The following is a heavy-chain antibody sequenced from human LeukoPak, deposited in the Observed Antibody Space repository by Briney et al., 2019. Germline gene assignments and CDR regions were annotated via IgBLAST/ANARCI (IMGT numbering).Heavy chain of an antibody. Sequence: GGSLRLSCAASGFTFSGYWMYWVRQAPGKGLVWVSLINSDGSSTNYADSVKGRFTIARDNAKNTLNLQVNSLRADDSAVYYCARHLGTYSDHWGQGTLVTVSS. J-gene: IGHJ4*02. CDR2: INSDGSST. D-gene: IGHD7-27*01. V-gene: IGHV3-74*01. CDR3: ARHLGTYSDH. CDR1: GFTFSGYW.